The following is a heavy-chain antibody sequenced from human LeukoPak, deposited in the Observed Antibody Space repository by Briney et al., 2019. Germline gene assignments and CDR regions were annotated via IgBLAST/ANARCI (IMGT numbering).Heavy chain of an antibody. V-gene: IGHV3-7*01. CDR1: GSTFSSYW. CDR2: IKEDGGDK. CDR3: ARDTYRFDDF. Sequence: GGSLRLSCAASGSTFSSYWMTWVRQAPGKGLEWVASIKEDGGDKYYVDSVKGRFTISRDNAKKSLYLQMNSLRAEDTAVYYCARDTYRFDDFWGQGTLVTVSS. J-gene: IGHJ4*02.